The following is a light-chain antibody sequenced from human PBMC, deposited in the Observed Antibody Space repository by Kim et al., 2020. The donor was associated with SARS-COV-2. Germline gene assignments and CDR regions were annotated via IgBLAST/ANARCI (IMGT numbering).Light chain of an antibody. CDR2: GKN. Sequence: SSELTQDPVVSVALGQTVRITCQGDSLRSYYASWYQQRPGQAPVLVIYGKNNRPSGIPDRFSGSSSGNTASLTITGAQAEDAADYYCHSRASSGNHPFGG. CDR3: HSRASSGNHP. J-gene: IGLJ2*01. CDR1: SLRSYY. V-gene: IGLV3-19*01.